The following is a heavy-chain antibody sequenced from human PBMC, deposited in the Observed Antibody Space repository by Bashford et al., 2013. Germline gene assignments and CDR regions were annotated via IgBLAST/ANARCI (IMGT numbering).Heavy chain of an antibody. V-gene: IGHV4-31*03. J-gene: IGHJ4*02. CDR1: GGSINTGAYY. CDR2: IYYSGST. D-gene: IGHD2-2*01. CDR3: ARGYWSTYYLDY. Sequence: LSLTCSVSGGSINTGAYYWSWIRQHPGKGLEWLGYIYYSGSTNFNPSLKSRLSMSVDTSQNQFSLKLTSVTAADTAVYYCARGYWSTYYLDYWGQGNPGHRPPQ.